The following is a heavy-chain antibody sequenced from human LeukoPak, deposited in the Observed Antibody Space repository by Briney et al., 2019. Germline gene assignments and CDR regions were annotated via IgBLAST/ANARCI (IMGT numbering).Heavy chain of an antibody. J-gene: IGHJ3*02. CDR3: AKVGHYDFWSGYEGAFDI. V-gene: IGHV3-30*02. CDR1: GFTFSSYG. Sequence: GGSLRLSCAASGFTFSSYGMHWVRQAPGKGLEWVAFIRYDGSNKCYADSVKGRFTISRDNSKNTLYLQMNSLRAEDTAVYYCAKVGHYDFWSGYEGAFDIWGQGTMVTVSS. CDR2: IRYDGSNK. D-gene: IGHD3-3*01.